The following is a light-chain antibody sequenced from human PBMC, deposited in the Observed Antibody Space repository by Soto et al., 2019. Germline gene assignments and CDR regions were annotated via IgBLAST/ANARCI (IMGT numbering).Light chain of an antibody. CDR3: CSHAGSTTQTYV. J-gene: IGLJ1*01. Sequence: QSVLTQPASVSGSPGQSITISCTGTHSDVGSYNLVSWYQQHPGKAPKVIIYEVSERPSGVSDRFSGSKSGNTASLMISGLQAEDEADYYCCSHAGSTTQTYVFGSGTKVTVL. CDR1: HSDVGSYNL. V-gene: IGLV2-23*02. CDR2: EVS.